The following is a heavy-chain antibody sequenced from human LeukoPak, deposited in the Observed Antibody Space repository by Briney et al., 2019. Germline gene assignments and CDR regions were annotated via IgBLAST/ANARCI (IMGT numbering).Heavy chain of an antibody. CDR3: ASRPYCSSTSCYDGDYYGMDV. D-gene: IGHD2-2*01. Sequence: ASVKVSCKASGYTFTSYDINWVRQATGQGLEWMGWMNPNSGNTGYAQKFQGRVTMTRNTSISTAYMELSSLRSEDTAVYYCASRPYCSSTSCYDGDYYGMDVWGQGTTVTVSS. V-gene: IGHV1-8*01. CDR2: MNPNSGNT. J-gene: IGHJ6*02. CDR1: GYTFTSYD.